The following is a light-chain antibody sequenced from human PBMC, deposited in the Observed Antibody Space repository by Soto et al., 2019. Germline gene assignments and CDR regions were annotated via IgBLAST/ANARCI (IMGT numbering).Light chain of an antibody. CDR2: EGS. J-gene: IGLJ2*01. CDR3: CSYACSSTFVV. V-gene: IGLV2-23*03. CDR1: SSDVGSYNL. Sequence: QSVLTQPASVSGSPGQSITISCTGTSSDVGSYNLVSWYQQHPGKAPKLMIYEGSKRPSGVSNRFSGSKSGNAASLTLSGLQAEDEDEYYCCSYACSSTFVVFGGGTKLTVL.